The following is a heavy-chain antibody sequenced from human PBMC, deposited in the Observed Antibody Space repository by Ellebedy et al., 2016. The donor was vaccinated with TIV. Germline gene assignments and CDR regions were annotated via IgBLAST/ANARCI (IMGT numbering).Heavy chain of an antibody. CDR2: INPSGGGT. D-gene: IGHD2-15*01. CDR3: ARDIQDCTGGNCYPDF. CDR1: GYTFTIYY. V-gene: IGHV1-46*01. Sequence: AASVKVSCKASGYTFTIYYMHWVRQAPGQGLEWMGLINPSGGGTTYAQKFQGRVTMTRDTSTSTVYMDLSSLRSEDTAVYYCARDIQDCTGGNCYPDFWGQGTLVTVSS. J-gene: IGHJ4*02.